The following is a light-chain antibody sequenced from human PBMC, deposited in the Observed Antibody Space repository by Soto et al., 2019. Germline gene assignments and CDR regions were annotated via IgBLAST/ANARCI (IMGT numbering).Light chain of an antibody. CDR2: DAS. V-gene: IGKV3-11*01. CDR3: QQRSNWPPPT. CDR1: QSVSSY. J-gene: IGKJ4*01. Sequence: EIVLTQSPATLSLSPGERATLSCRASQSVSSYLAWYQQKPVQAPRLLIYDASNRATGIPARFSGSGSGTDFTLTISSLEPEDFAVYYCQQRSNWPPPTFGGGTKVEIK.